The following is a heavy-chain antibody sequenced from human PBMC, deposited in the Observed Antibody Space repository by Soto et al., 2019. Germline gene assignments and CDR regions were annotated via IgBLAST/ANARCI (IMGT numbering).Heavy chain of an antibody. CDR3: ARLSHSSSSPWFDP. CDR2: MNPNSGNT. J-gene: IGHJ5*02. D-gene: IGHD6-6*01. Sequence: GASVKVSCKASGYTFTSYDINWVRQATGQGLEWMGWMNPNSGNTGYVQKFQGRVTMTRNTSISTAYMELSSLRSEDTAVYYCARLSHSSSSPWFDPWGQGTLVTVSS. CDR1: GYTFTSYD. V-gene: IGHV1-8*01.